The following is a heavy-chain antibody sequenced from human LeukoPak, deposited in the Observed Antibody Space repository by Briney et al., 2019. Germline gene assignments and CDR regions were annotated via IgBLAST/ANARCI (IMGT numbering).Heavy chain of an antibody. CDR2: INPNSGGT. D-gene: IGHD3-10*01. CDR3: ARLNSGNLRGILY. Sequence: ASVTVSCKASGYMFAAYWVRQSPGLGLEWLGWINPNSGGTNYAQRFQGRVTMTSDTSTSTAYLELNGLSSDDTAVYFCARLNSGNLRGILYWGQGSLVTVSS. CDR1: GYMFAAY. V-gene: IGHV1-2*02. J-gene: IGHJ4*02.